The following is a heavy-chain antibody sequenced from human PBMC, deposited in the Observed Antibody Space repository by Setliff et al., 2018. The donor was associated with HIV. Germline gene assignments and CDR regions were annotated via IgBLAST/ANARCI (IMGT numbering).Heavy chain of an antibody. V-gene: IGHV3-53*01. CDR2: ISGSGGST. CDR1: GFTVSSNY. D-gene: IGHD6-19*01. J-gene: IGHJ3*02. Sequence: PGGSLRLSCAASGFTVSSNYMSWVRQAPGKGLVWVSAISGSGGSTYYADSVKGRFTISRDNSKNTLYLQMNSLRAEDTAVYYCARGPWVGGWYRAFDIWGQGTMVTVSS. CDR3: ARGPWVGGWYRAFDI.